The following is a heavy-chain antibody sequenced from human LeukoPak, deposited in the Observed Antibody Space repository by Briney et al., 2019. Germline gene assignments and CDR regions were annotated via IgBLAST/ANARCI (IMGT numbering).Heavy chain of an antibody. D-gene: IGHD3-10*01. CDR1: GYTFSNSG. Sequence: ASVKVSCKTSGYTFSNSGLHWVRQAPGQSLEWMGWINAGNGNTKYSQKFRDRLTITRDTSASTVYMELNSLKSEDTAMYYCARGRGLIGTSRFDPWGQGTLVIVSS. CDR3: ARGRGLIGTSRFDP. CDR2: INAGNGNT. J-gene: IGHJ5*02. V-gene: IGHV1-3*01.